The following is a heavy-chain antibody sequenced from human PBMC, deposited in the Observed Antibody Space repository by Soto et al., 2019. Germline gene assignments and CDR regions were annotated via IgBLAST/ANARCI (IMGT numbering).Heavy chain of an antibody. D-gene: IGHD3-10*01. CDR3: ARHNYGSGSTYFAY. V-gene: IGHV4-59*08. CDR2: IYYSGST. Sequence: PSETLSLTCTVSGGSISSYYWSWIRQPPGKGLGWIGYIYYSGSTNHNPSLKSRVTISVDTSKNQFSLKLNSMTAADTAVYYCARHNYGSGSTYFAYWGQGTLVTVSS. J-gene: IGHJ4*02. CDR1: GGSISSYY.